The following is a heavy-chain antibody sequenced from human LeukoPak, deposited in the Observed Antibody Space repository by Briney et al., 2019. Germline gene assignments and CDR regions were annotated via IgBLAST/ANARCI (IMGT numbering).Heavy chain of an antibody. CDR3: ARKSLSRTGGRITIFGVDYYYYGMDV. V-gene: IGHV4-39*01. D-gene: IGHD3-3*01. Sequence: ETLSLTCTVXGGSISSSSYYWGWIRQPPGKGLEWIGSIYYSGSTYYNPSLKSRVTISVDTSKNQFSLKLSSVTAADTAVYYCARKSLSRTGGRITIFGVDYYYYGMDVWGQGTTVTVSS. CDR1: GGSISSSSYY. J-gene: IGHJ6*02. CDR2: IYYSGST.